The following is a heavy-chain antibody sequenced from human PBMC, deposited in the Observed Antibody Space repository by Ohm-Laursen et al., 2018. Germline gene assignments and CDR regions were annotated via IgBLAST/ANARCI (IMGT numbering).Heavy chain of an antibody. Sequence: GSSVKVSCKASGGTFSSYAISWVRQAPGQGLEWMGGIIPIFGTANYAQKFQGRVTITADESTSTAYMELSSLRSEDTAVYYCATVGGKLRYPMTTVTTTWGQGTLVTVSS. CDR3: ATVGGKLRYPMTTVTTT. V-gene: IGHV1-69*01. J-gene: IGHJ5*02. CDR2: IIPIFGTA. D-gene: IGHD4-17*01. CDR1: GGTFSSYA.